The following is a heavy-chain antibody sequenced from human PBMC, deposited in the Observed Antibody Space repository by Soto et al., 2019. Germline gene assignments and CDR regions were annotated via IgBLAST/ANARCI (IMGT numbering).Heavy chain of an antibody. CDR3: ARPRSGSYRLDYYGMDV. J-gene: IGHJ6*02. CDR2: IYPGDSDT. CDR1: GYSFTSYW. V-gene: IGHV5-51*01. Sequence: PGEFLKISCKGSGYSFTSYWIAWVRQMPGKGLEWMGIIYPGDSDTRYSPSFQGQVTISADKSISTAYLQWSSLKASDTAIYYCARPRSGSYRLDYYGMDVWGQGTTVTVSS. D-gene: IGHD3-10*01.